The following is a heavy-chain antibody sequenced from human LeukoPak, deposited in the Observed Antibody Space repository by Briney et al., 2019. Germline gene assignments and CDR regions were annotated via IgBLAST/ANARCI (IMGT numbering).Heavy chain of an antibody. V-gene: IGHV4-31*03. CDR1: GGSISSGGYY. Sequence: SETLSLTCTVSGGSISSGGYYWSWIRQHPGKGLEWIGYTYYSGSTYYNPSLKSRVTISVDTSKNQFSLKLSSVTAADTAVYYCAIEISSGYYDHLGAFDIWGQGTMVTVSS. CDR3: AIEISSGYYDHLGAFDI. J-gene: IGHJ3*02. CDR2: TYYSGST. D-gene: IGHD3-22*01.